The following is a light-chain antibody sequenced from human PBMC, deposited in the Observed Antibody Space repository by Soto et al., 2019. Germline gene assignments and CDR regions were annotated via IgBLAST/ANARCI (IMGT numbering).Light chain of an antibody. V-gene: IGLV1-40*01. Sequence: QSVLTQPPSVSGAPGQRVTISCTGTGSNIGAGYDVHWYQQPPGSAPKLVIFNNNNRPSGVPDRFSGSKSGTSGSLAITGLQAEDEADYYCQSYDGSLTGVIFGGGTKLTVL. J-gene: IGLJ2*01. CDR2: NNN. CDR3: QSYDGSLTGVI. CDR1: GSNIGAGYD.